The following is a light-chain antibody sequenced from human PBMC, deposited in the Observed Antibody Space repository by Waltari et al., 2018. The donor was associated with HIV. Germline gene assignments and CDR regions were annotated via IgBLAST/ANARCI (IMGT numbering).Light chain of an antibody. V-gene: IGLV1-44*01. CDR2: NND. Sequence: HSVLTQPPSASGTSGQTVIISCSANGSYIGSHSLPWYQHLPVATPKLVIYNNDQRPSGVPDRFSGSKSATSASLAITGVQSGDEGDYYCATWDDTLVTLVFGSGTRVVV. CDR1: GSYIGSHS. CDR3: ATWDDTLVTLV. J-gene: IGLJ1*01.